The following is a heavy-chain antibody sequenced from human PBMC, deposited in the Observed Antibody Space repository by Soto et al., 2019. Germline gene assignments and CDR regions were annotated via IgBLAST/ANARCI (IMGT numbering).Heavy chain of an antibody. CDR3: ARDEAAAAPGDY. CDR2: IYHSGST. J-gene: IGHJ4*02. D-gene: IGHD6-13*01. V-gene: IGHV4-4*02. CDR1: GGSISSSNW. Sequence: QVQLQESGPGLVKPSGTLSLTCAVSGGSISSSNWWSWVRQPPGKGLEWIGEIYHSGSTNYNPSLKSRXTIXVXTSKNQFSLKLSSVTAADTAVYYCARDEAAAAPGDYWGQGTLVTVSS.